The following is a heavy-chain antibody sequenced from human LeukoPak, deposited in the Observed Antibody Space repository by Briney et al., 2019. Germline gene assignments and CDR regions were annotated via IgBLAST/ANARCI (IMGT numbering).Heavy chain of an antibody. Sequence: GGSLRLSCAASGFTFSSDAMSWVRQAPGKGLDWVSAISGSGGSTYYADSVKGRFTISRDNSKNTLYLQMNSLRAEDTAVYYCAKDYCSGGSCSDYFDYWGQGTLVTVSS. J-gene: IGHJ4*02. D-gene: IGHD2-15*01. V-gene: IGHV3-23*01. CDR2: ISGSGGST. CDR3: AKDYCSGGSCSDYFDY. CDR1: GFTFSSDA.